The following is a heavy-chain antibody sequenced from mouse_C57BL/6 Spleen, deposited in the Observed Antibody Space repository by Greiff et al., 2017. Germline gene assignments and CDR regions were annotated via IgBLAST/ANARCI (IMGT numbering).Heavy chain of an antibody. CDR1: GFTFSNYW. CDR2: IRLKSDNYAT. D-gene: IGHD4-1*01. V-gene: IGHV6-3*01. CDR3: TSGLGRDY. Sequence: EVKLLESGGGLVQPGGSMKLSCVASGFTFSNYWMNWVRQSPEKGLEWVAQIRLKSDNYATHYAESVKGRFTISRDDSKSSVYLQMNNLRAEDTGIYYCTSGLGRDYWGQGTTLTVSS. J-gene: IGHJ2*01.